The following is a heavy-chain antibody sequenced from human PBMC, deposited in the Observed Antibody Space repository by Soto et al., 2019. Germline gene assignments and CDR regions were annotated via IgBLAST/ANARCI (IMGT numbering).Heavy chain of an antibody. D-gene: IGHD3-3*01. Sequence: EASVKVSCKASGYTFTSYYMHWVRQAPGQGLEWMGIINPSGGSTSYAQKFQGRVTMTRDTSTSTVYMELSSLRSEDTAVYYCARERTIFGVVKSPTGFDPWGQGTLVTVSS. J-gene: IGHJ5*02. V-gene: IGHV1-46*01. CDR2: INPSGGST. CDR3: ARERTIFGVVKSPTGFDP. CDR1: GYTFTSYY.